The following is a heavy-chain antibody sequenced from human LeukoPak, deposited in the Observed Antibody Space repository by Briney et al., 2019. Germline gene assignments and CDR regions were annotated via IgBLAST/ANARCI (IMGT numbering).Heavy chain of an antibody. CDR3: ATRPDIASTGPGWFDP. CDR1: GGSISSGGYY. D-gene: IGHD6-13*01. CDR2: INHSGST. V-gene: IGHV4-39*07. J-gene: IGHJ5*02. Sequence: PSETLSLTCTVSGGSISSGGYYWSWIRQPPGKGLEWIGEINHSGSTNYNSSLKSRVTISVDTSKNQFSLTLSSVTAADTVVYYCATRPDIASTGPGWFDPWGQGTLVTVSS.